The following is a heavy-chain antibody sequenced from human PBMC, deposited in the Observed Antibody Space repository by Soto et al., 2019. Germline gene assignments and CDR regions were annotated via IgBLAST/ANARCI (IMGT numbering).Heavy chain of an antibody. CDR3: AGSKDPHYYYMDV. Sequence: SQTLSLTCAISGDSVSSNSAAWNWIRQSPSRGLEWLGRTYYRSKWYNDYAVSVKSRITINPDTSKNQFSLKLSSVTAADTAVYYCAGSKDPHYYYMDVWGKGTTVTVSS. V-gene: IGHV6-1*01. J-gene: IGHJ6*03. CDR2: TYYRSKWYN. CDR1: GDSVSSNSAA.